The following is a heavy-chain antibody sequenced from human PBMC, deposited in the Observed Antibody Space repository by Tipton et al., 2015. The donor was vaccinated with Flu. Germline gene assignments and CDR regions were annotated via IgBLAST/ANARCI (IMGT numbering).Heavy chain of an antibody. CDR3: ARVFTTVTLGDYYYGMGV. Sequence: TLSLTCTVSGGSISSYYWSWIRQPPGKGLEWIGYIYYSGSTNYNPSLKSRVTISVDTSKNQFSLKLSSVTAADTAVYYCARVFTTVTLGDYYYGMGVWGQGTTVTVSS. CDR1: GGSISSYY. J-gene: IGHJ6*02. D-gene: IGHD4-17*01. V-gene: IGHV4-59*01. CDR2: IYYSGST.